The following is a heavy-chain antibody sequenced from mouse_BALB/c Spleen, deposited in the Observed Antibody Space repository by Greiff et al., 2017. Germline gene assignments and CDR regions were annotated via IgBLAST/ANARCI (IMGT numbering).Heavy chain of an antibody. CDR2: IRNRANGNTT. Sequence: EVKVVESGGGLVQPGGSLRLSCATSGFTFTDYYMSWVRQPPGKALEWLGFIRNRANGNTTEYSVSVKGRFTIARENSQSILYLQMITLRAEDSASYYGARGWRSSAWFAYWGQGTLVTVSA. V-gene: IGHV7-3*02. J-gene: IGHJ3*01. CDR1: GFTFTDYY. D-gene: IGHD3-1*01. CDR3: ARGWRSSAWFAY.